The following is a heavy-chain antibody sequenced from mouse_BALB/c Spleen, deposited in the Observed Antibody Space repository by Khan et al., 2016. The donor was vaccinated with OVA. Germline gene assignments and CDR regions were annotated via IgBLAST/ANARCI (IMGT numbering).Heavy chain of an antibody. Sequence: QVQLKQSGAELVKPGASVKLSCKASGYTFTNYWVHWVKQRPGQGLEWIGEIYPSDGRTNYNEKFKSKATLTVDKSSSTAHMQLNSLTSEDSAVDYCARNAYFGNYFDYWGQGATLTVSS. V-gene: IGHV1S81*02. CDR1: GYTFTNYW. CDR3: ARNAYFGNYFDY. D-gene: IGHD2-10*01. CDR2: IYPSDGRT. J-gene: IGHJ2*01.